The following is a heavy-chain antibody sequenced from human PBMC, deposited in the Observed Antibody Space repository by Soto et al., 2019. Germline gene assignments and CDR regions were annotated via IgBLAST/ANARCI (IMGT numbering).Heavy chain of an antibody. CDR1: GFTFSSYS. J-gene: IGHJ3*02. V-gene: IGHV3-21*01. D-gene: IGHD6-19*01. CDR3: ARDRGWYGGGAFDI. CDR2: ISSSSSYI. Sequence: EVQLVESGGGLVKPGGSLRLSCAASGFTFSSYSMNWVRQAPGKGLEWVSSISSSSSYIYYADSVKGRFTISRDNAKNSLYLKMNSLRAEDTAVYYCARDRGWYGGGAFDIWGQGTMVTVSS.